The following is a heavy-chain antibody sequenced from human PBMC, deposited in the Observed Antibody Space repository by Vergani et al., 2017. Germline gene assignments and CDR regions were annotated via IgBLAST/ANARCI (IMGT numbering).Heavy chain of an antibody. CDR3: ARGSTMVRVKGWFDP. V-gene: IGHV1-69*04. CDR1: GGTFSSYT. Sequence: QVQLVQSGAEVKKPGSSVKVSCKASGGTFSSYTISWVRQAPGQGLEWMGRIIPILGIANYAQKFQGRVTITRNTSISTAYMELSSLRSEDTAVYYCARGSTMVRVKGWFDPWGQGTLVTVSS. J-gene: IGHJ5*02. D-gene: IGHD3-10*01. CDR2: IIPILGIA.